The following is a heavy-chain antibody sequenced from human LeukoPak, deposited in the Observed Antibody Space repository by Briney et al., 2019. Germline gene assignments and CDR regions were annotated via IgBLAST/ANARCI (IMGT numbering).Heavy chain of an antibody. V-gene: IGHV4-61*02. CDR1: GGSISSGSYY. D-gene: IGHD4-17*01. J-gene: IGHJ3*02. CDR2: IYTSGST. Sequence: SETLSLTCTVSGGSISSGSYYWSWIRQPAGKGLEWIGRIYTSGSTNYNPSLKSRVTISVDTSKNQFSLQLSSVTAADTAVYYCARASTVTIHAFDIWGQGTMVTVSS. CDR3: ARASTVTIHAFDI.